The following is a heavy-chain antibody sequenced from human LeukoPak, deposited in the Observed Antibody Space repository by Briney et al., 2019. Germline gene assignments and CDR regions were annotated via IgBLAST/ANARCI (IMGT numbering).Heavy chain of an antibody. D-gene: IGHD3-10*01. CDR1: GFTVSSNY. CDR3: ARVRGAAVFDY. Sequence: GGSLRLSCAASGFTVSSNYMSWVRQAPGKGLEWVSVIYSGGSTYYADSVKGRFTISRDNSKNTLYLQMNSLRAEDTAVYYCARVRGAAVFDYWGQGTLVTVSS. CDR2: IYSGGST. V-gene: IGHV3-66*01. J-gene: IGHJ4*02.